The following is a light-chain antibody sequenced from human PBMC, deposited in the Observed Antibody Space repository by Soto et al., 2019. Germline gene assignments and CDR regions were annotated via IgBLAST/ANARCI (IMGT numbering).Light chain of an antibody. Sequence: EVVMTQSPGTLSVSPGERATLSCRASQSVAGRLVWYQQRPGQAPRLLIYDASTRATGIPARFSGSGSGTDFTLTISSLQPDDFATYYCQHYNSYSEAFGQGTKVDIK. CDR1: QSVAGR. CDR2: DAS. V-gene: IGKV3-15*01. CDR3: QHYNSYSEA. J-gene: IGKJ1*01.